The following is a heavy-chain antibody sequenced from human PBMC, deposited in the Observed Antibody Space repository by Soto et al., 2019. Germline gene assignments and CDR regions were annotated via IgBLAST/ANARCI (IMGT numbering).Heavy chain of an antibody. CDR3: VGVSLTGC. CDR1: GFPFSSYW. Sequence: EVHLVDSGGGLVQPGGSLRLSCVASGFPFSSYWMSWVRQAPGKGLEWVANIKEDGSDKYYVDSVKGRFTISRDNAKNSLYLQMNSLRVEDTAVYYCVGVSLTGCWGQGTLVAVSS. J-gene: IGHJ4*02. D-gene: IGHD3-9*01. V-gene: IGHV3-7*01. CDR2: IKEDGSDK.